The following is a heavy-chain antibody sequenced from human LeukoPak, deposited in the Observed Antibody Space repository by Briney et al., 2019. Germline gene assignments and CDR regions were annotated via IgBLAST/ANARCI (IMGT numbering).Heavy chain of an antibody. J-gene: IGHJ6*03. CDR1: GGSISSYY. Sequence: PSETLSLTCTVSGGSISSYYWSWIRQPPGKGLEWIGYIYYSGSTNYNPSLKSRVTISVDTSKNQFSLKLSSVTAADTAVYYCARVGYCSSTSCYTGHYYMDVWGKGTTVTVSS. CDR2: IYYSGST. D-gene: IGHD2-2*02. V-gene: IGHV4-59*01. CDR3: ARVGYCSSTSCYTGHYYMDV.